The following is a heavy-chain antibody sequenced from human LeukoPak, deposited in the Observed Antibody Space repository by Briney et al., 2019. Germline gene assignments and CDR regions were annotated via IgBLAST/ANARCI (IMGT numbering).Heavy chain of an antibody. J-gene: IGHJ6*03. D-gene: IGHD3-10*01. CDR1: GGSISSSSYY. CDR2: INHSGST. V-gene: IGHV4-39*07. CDR3: AREDSEVLWFGELTYYMDV. Sequence: SETLSLTCTVSGGSISSSSYYWGWIRQPPGKGLEWIGEINHSGSTNYNPSLKSRVTISVDTSKNQFSLKLSSVTAADTAVYYCAREDSEVLWFGELTYYMDVWGKGTTVTVSS.